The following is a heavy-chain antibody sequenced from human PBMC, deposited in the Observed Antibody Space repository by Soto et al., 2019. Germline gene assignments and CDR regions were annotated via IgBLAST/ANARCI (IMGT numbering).Heavy chain of an antibody. Sequence: EVQLVESGGGLVQPGGSLRLSCAAAGFTFSSHWMHWVRQAPGKGLVWVSRINRDGSSTDYADSVKGRFTISRDNAENTLSLLMNSLRAEDTAVYYCARAPYFGSFDIWAQGTMVTVSS. D-gene: IGHD3-10*01. CDR1: GFTFSSHW. J-gene: IGHJ3*02. CDR3: ARAPYFGSFDI. CDR2: INRDGSST. V-gene: IGHV3-74*01.